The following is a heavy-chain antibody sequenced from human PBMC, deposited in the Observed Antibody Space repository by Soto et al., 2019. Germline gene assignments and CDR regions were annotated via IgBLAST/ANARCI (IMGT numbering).Heavy chain of an antibody. CDR3: ARDRGRDGYNYMVEWFDS. Sequence: GGSLRLSCAASGFTFTSYWMSWVRQAPGKGLEWVANIKQDGSEKYYADSVKGRFTISRDNAKNSLYLQMNSLRAEDTAVYHCARDRGRDGYNYMVEWFDSWGQGTLVTVSS. CDR2: IKQDGSEK. CDR1: GFTFTSYW. V-gene: IGHV3-7*04. D-gene: IGHD5-12*01. J-gene: IGHJ5*01.